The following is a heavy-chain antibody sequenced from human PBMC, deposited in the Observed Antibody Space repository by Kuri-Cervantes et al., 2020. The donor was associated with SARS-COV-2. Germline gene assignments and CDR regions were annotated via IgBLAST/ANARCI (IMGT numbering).Heavy chain of an antibody. CDR2: ISYDGSNK. CDR3: ARDLAPVAGTTSDN. CDR1: GFTFSSYS. V-gene: IGHV3-30*03. J-gene: IGHJ4*02. D-gene: IGHD6-19*01. Sequence: GESLKISCAASGFTFSSYSMHWVRQAPGKGLEWVAVISYDGSNKYYADSVRGRFTISRDNSKNTLYLQMNSLRAEDTAVYYCARDLAPVAGTTSDNWGQGTLVTVSS.